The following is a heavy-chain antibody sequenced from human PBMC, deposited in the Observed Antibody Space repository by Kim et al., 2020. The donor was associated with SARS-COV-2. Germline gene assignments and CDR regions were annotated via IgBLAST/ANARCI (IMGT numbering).Heavy chain of an antibody. CDR2: ISGGNVI. CDR3: ARVHYYDSSGYYGLDG. J-gene: IGHJ4*02. V-gene: IGHV3-11*04. Sequence: GGSLRLSCAASGFRFTDYYMTWIRQAPGKGLEWISYISGGNVIYYADSVKGRFTVSRDNAEDSVYLQLNGLRAEDTAVYYCARVHYYDSSGYYGLDGWGRGTLVTVSS. CDR1: GFRFTDYY. D-gene: IGHD3-22*01.